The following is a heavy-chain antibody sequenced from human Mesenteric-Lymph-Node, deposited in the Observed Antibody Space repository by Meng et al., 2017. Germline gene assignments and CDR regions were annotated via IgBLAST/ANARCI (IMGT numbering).Heavy chain of an antibody. CDR3: ARGRDYYGSGNYYNTNWFGP. Sequence: LRGVGPDMVRRCKPLSLTCTVCGGSVNSGSYYWSWIRQPHGKGLEWIGFMYYNEKTNYNPSLKSRVTISVDTSKNQFSLKLTSVTAADTAVYHCARGRDYYGSGNYYNTNWFGPWGQGTLVTVSS. J-gene: IGHJ5*02. V-gene: IGHV4-61*01. D-gene: IGHD3-10*01. CDR1: GGSVNSGSYY. CDR2: MYYNEKT.